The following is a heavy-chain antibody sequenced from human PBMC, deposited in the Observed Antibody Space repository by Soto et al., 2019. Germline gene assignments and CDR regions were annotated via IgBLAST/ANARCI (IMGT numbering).Heavy chain of an antibody. CDR1: GYTFTSYD. J-gene: IGHJ6*03. CDR2: MNPNSGNT. Sequence: ASVKVSCKASGYTFTSYDINWVRQATGQGLEWMGWMNPNSGNTGYAQKFQGRVTMTRNTSISTAYMELSSLRSEDTAVYYCASHRGYDYSEDYYYYYMDVWGKGTTVTVSS. D-gene: IGHD5-12*01. CDR3: ASHRGYDYSEDYYYYYMDV. V-gene: IGHV1-8*01.